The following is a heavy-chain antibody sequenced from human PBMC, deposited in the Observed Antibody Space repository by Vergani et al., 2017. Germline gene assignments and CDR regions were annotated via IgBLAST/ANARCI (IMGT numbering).Heavy chain of an antibody. J-gene: IGHJ3*02. CDR1: GFTFSSYS. Sequence: EVQLVESGGGLVKPGGSLRLSCAASGFTFSSYSMNWVRQAPGKGLEWVSSISSSSSYIYYADSVKGRFTISRDNAKNSLYLQMNSLRAEDTAVYYCARDLLVDTAMVGAFDIWGQGTMVTVSS. V-gene: IGHV3-21*04. D-gene: IGHD5-18*01. CDR3: ARDLLVDTAMVGAFDI. CDR2: ISSSSSYI.